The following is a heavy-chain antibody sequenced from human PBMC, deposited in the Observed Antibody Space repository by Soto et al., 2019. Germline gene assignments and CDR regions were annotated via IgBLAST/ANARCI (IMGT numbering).Heavy chain of an antibody. J-gene: IGHJ4*02. Sequence: QMQLVQSGAEVKKPGSSVKVSCKASGGTFSSHVFNWVRQAPGQGLEWMGGIMPIIGTANYAQKFQGRVTITADESTSTAYMELSSLRSEDTAVYYCARDLEFRAGNISHLDYWGQGTLVTVSS. V-gene: IGHV1-69*01. CDR2: IMPIIGTA. D-gene: IGHD6-13*01. CDR3: ARDLEFRAGNISHLDY. CDR1: GGTFSSHV.